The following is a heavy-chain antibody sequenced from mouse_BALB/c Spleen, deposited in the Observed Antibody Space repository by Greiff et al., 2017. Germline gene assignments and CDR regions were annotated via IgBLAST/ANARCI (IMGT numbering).Heavy chain of an antibody. V-gene: IGHV5-6-3*01. J-gene: IGHJ3*01. CDR1: GFTFSSYG. Sequence: EVKLEESGGGLVQPGGSLKLSCAASGFTFSSYGMSWVRQTPDKRLELVATINSNGGSTYYPDSVKGRFTISRDNAKNTLYLQMSSLKSEDTAMYYCARDRGSSPWFAYWGQGTLVTVSA. CDR3: ARDRGSSPWFAY. CDR2: INSNGGST. D-gene: IGHD1-1*01.